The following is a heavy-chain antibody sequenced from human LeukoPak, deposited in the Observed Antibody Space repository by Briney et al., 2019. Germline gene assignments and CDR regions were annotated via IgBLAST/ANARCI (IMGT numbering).Heavy chain of an antibody. V-gene: IGHV4-59*01. CDR3: ARGRTYYDFWSGRAYYFDN. CDR1: GGSFSGYY. J-gene: IGHJ4*02. Sequence: SETLSLTCAVYGGSFSGYYWSWIRQPPGKGLEWIGYIYYSGSTNYNPSLKSRVTISVDTSKNQFSLKLSSVTAADTAVYYCARGRTYYDFWSGRAYYFDNWGQGTLVTVSS. CDR2: IYYSGST. D-gene: IGHD3-3*01.